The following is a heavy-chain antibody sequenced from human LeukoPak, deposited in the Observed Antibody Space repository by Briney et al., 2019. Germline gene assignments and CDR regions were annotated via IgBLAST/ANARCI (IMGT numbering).Heavy chain of an antibody. CDR3: ARDQVLAITIFGVVGYGMDV. J-gene: IGHJ6*02. CDR1: GFTFNNYY. V-gene: IGHV3-11*04. D-gene: IGHD3-3*01. CDR2: ISSSGTTI. Sequence: GGSLRLSCVASGFTFNNYYMSWIRQAPGKGLEWISYISSSGTTIYHADSVKGRLTISRDNAKKSLYLQMNSLRAEDTAVYYCARDQVLAITIFGVVGYGMDVWGQGTTVTVSS.